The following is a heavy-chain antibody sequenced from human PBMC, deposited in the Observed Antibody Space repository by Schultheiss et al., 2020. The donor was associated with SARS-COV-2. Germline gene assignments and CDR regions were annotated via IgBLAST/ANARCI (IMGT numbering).Heavy chain of an antibody. CDR1: GFTFRYYG. CDR3: AKEAVSGLSVGENWFDP. J-gene: IGHJ5*02. CDR2: ISYDGSKE. Sequence: GESLKISCAASGFTFRYYGMHWVRQAPGKGLDWVAVISYDGSKEYYADSVKGRFTISRDNSKNTLHLQMNSLRTEDTAVYYCAKEAVSGLSVGENWFDPWGQGTLVTVSS. V-gene: IGHV3-30*18. D-gene: IGHD6-19*01.